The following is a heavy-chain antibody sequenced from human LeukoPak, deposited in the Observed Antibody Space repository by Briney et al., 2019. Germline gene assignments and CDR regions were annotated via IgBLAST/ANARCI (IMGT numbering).Heavy chain of an antibody. CDR2: IRDDGKNQ. CDR3: ARQNRQSSGWFAWLYP. D-gene: IGHD6-19*01. CDR1: GFTFSSYG. Sequence: PGGSLRLSCAASGFTFSSYGMHWVRQPPGKGLEWVAFIRDDGKNQYYTDSVKGRFTISRDNSKNTLYLQMSSLRVEDSAVYHCARQNRQSSGWFAWLYPWGPGALVTVSS. J-gene: IGHJ5*02. V-gene: IGHV3-30*02.